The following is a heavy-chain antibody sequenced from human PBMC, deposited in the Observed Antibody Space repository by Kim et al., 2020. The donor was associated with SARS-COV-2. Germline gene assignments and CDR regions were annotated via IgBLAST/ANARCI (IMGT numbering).Heavy chain of an antibody. Sequence: SETLSLTCTVSGGSISSYYWSWIRQPAGKGLEWIGRVYTSGITNYNPSLKSRVTMALYTSKNQFSLNLSSVTAADTAVYYCATYGPGIVRAFDIWGQGT. V-gene: IGHV4-4*07. J-gene: IGHJ3*02. CDR2: VYTSGIT. CDR1: GGSISSYY. D-gene: IGHD3-10*01. CDR3: ATYGPGIVRAFDI.